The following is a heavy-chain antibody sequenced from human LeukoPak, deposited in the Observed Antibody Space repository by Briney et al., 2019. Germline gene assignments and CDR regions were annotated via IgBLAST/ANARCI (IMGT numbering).Heavy chain of an antibody. CDR1: GGSISSYY. Sequence: PSETLSFTCTVSGGSISSYYWSWIRQPAGKGLEWIGRIYTSGSTNYNPSLKSRVTMSVDTSKNQFSLKLSSVTAADTAVYYCARGLPEDCSSTSCFNWFDPWGQGTLVTVSS. J-gene: IGHJ5*02. CDR2: IYTSGST. D-gene: IGHD2-2*01. CDR3: ARGLPEDCSSTSCFNWFDP. V-gene: IGHV4-4*07.